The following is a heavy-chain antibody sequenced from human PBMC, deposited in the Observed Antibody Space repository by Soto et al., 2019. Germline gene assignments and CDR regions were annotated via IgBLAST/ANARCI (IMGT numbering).Heavy chain of an antibody. D-gene: IGHD2-15*01. CDR1: GFTFSSYG. CDR3: ASSGGKKYYGMDV. CDR2: ISYDGSNK. J-gene: IGHJ6*02. Sequence: QVQLVESGGGVVQPGRSLRLSCAASGFTFSSYGMHWVRQAPGKGLEWVAVISYDGSNKYYADSVKGRFTISRDNSKNTLCLQMNSLRAEDTAVYYCASSGGKKYYGMDVWGQGTTVTVSS. V-gene: IGHV3-30*03.